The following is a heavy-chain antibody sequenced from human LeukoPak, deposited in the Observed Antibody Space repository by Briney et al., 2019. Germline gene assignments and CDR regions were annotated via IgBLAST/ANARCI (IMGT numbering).Heavy chain of an antibody. CDR3: ARVSAVAGGYGMDV. CDR2: ISGSGDGT. CDR1: GLTFSTYA. Sequence: GGSLRLSCAASGLTFSTYAMSWVRQAPGKGLEWVSGISGSGDGTYYPDSVKGRFTISRDNSKNTLYLQMNSLRAEDTAVYYCARVSAVAGGYGMDVWGQGTTVTVSS. V-gene: IGHV3-23*01. J-gene: IGHJ6*02. D-gene: IGHD6-19*01.